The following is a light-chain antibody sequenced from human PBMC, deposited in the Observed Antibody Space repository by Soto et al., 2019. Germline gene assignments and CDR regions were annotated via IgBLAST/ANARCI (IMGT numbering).Light chain of an antibody. V-gene: IGKV3-11*01. CDR2: DAS. J-gene: IGKJ5*01. CDR1: QSVSSY. CDR3: QQRSNWPT. Sequence: EIVLTQSPVTLSLSPGGRATLSCRASQSVSSYLAWYQQKPGQAPWLLIYDASNRATGIPARFSGSGSGTDFTLTISSLEPEDFAVYYCQQRSNWPTFGQGTRLEIK.